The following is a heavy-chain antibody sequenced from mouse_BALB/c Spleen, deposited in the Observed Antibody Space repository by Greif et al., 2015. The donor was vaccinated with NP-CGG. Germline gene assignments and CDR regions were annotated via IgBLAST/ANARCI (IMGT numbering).Heavy chain of an antibody. Sequence: EVKLMESGGGLVQPGESLKLSCESNEYEFPSHDMSWFRKTPEKRLELVAAIKSDGGSTYYPDTMERRFIISRDNTKXTLYLQMSSLRSEDTALYYCARHYYGSSWYFDVWGAGTTVTVSS. J-gene: IGHJ1*01. CDR3: ARHYYGSSWYFDV. CDR2: IKSDGGST. V-gene: IGHV5-2*01. CDR1: EYEFPSHD. D-gene: IGHD1-1*01.